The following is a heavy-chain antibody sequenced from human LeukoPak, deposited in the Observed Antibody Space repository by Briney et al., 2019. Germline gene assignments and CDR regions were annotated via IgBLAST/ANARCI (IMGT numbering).Heavy chain of an antibody. V-gene: IGHV3-23*01. CDR3: AIMHGYYDGSGYWVQ. J-gene: IGHJ4*02. CDR2: ITPNADRT. Sequence: GGSLRLSCAASGFTFGSYGMSWVRQAPGKGLEWVSFITPNADRTSYADSVEGRFTISRDNPRNTLYMQMNSLRDEDTALYYCAIMHGYYDGSGYWVQWGQGSLVTVSS. CDR1: GFTFGSYG. D-gene: IGHD3-22*01.